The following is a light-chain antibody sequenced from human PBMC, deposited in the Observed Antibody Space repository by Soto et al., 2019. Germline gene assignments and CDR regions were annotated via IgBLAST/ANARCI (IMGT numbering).Light chain of an antibody. J-gene: IGKJ1*01. CDR3: QQNKYSPGT. CDR2: DAS. Sequence: GLTQSPGTLCLTPGESATLSCRASQSVSSSYLAWYQQKPGQAPRLLIYDASTRATGIPVRFSGSGSGTEFTLTISRLQAEDFAVYCCQQNKYSPGTFGQGSMV. V-gene: IGKV3D-20*02. CDR1: QSVSSSY.